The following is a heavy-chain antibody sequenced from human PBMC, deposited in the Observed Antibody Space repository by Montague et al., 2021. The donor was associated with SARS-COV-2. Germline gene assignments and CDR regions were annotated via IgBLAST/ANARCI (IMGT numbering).Heavy chain of an antibody. Sequence: SETLSLTCAVSAGSIRDYYWSWIRQPAGKGLEWIGRIYPTGSSDYSPSLQSRVTMSVDTSKNQVSLRLMSVTAADTALYYCARERSYLYWYFDLWGRGTLVTVSS. J-gene: IGHJ2*01. V-gene: IGHV4-4*07. CDR1: AGSIRDYY. CDR2: IYPTGSS. CDR3: ARERSYLYWYFDL.